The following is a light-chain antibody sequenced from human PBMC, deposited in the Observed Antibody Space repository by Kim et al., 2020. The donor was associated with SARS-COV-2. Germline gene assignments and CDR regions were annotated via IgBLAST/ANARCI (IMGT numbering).Light chain of an antibody. V-gene: IGLV2-14*03. CDR1: SSDVGGYNY. CDR3: SSYTTSSTLV. J-gene: IGLJ3*02. CDR2: DVT. Sequence: GHSITNSCTGTSSDVGGYNYVSWYQQHPGKAPKLMIYDVTNRPSGVSNRFSGSKSGNTASLTISGLQAEDEADYYCSSYTTSSTLVFGGGTQLT.